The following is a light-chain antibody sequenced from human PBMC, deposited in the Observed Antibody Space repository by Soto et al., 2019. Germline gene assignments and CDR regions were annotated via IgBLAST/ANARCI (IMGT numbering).Light chain of an antibody. CDR2: AAS. CDR1: QGIIDY. Sequence: DIQMTQSPSSLSASVGDRVTITCRASQGIIDYVAWFQQKPGKAPKLLIYAASTPQSGVPSRFSGSGSGTDFTPTISSLQPEDVATYYCQTYNTATQTFGQGTKLEIK. CDR3: QTYNTATQT. J-gene: IGKJ1*01. V-gene: IGKV1-27*01.